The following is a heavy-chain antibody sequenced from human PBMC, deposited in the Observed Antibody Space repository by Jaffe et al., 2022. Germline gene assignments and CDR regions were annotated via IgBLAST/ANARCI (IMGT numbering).Heavy chain of an antibody. Sequence: QVQLQESGPGLVKPSETLSLTCAVSGYSISSGYYWGWIRQPPGKGLEWIGSMYHSGTTYYNPSLKSRVTISVDTSKNQFSLKLSSVTAADTAVYFCARDATSRFDPWGQGILVTVSS. CDR3: ARDATSRFDP. J-gene: IGHJ5*02. V-gene: IGHV4-38-2*02. CDR1: GYSISSGYY. D-gene: IGHD1-26*01. CDR2: MYHSGTT.